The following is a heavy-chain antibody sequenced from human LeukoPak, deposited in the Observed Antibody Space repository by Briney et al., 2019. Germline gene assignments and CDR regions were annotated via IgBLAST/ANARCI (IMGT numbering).Heavy chain of an antibody. D-gene: IGHD3-22*01. V-gene: IGHV3-23*01. J-gene: IGHJ4*02. CDR1: GFTFSSYA. CDR2: ISGSGGST. Sequence: GGSLRLSCAASGFTFSSYAMSWVRQAPGKGLEWVSAISGSGGSTYYADSVKGRFTISRDNSKNTLYLQMNSLRAEDTAVYCCAKDPKSSGHSGGYWGQGTLVTVSS. CDR3: AKDPKSSGHSGGY.